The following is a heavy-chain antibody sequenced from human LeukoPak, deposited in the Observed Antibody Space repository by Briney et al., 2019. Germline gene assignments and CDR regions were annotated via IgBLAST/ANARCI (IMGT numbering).Heavy chain of an antibody. CDR1: GYTFTSYG. Sequence: ASVKVSCKASGYTFTSYGISWVRQAPGQGLEWMGWISAYNGNTNYAQKFQGRVTMTRDTSISTAYMELSRLRSDDTAVYYCAPIAAAGSTADYWGQGTLVTVSS. J-gene: IGHJ4*02. V-gene: IGHV1-18*01. CDR2: ISAYNGNT. D-gene: IGHD6-13*01. CDR3: APIAAAGSTADY.